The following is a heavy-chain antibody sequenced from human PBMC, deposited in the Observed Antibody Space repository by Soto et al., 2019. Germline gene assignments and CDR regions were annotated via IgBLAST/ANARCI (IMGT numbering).Heavy chain of an antibody. Sequence: SLRLSCAASGFTFITAWINWVRQAPGKGLEWVSAISGSGGSTYYVDSVKGRFTISRANSKNTLYLQMNSLRAEDTAVYYCAKKGGLRFLEWLPDYWGEGTLVAVSS. CDR3: AKKGGLRFLEWLPDY. V-gene: IGHV3-23*01. D-gene: IGHD3-3*01. J-gene: IGHJ4*02. CDR1: GFTFITAW. CDR2: ISGSGGST.